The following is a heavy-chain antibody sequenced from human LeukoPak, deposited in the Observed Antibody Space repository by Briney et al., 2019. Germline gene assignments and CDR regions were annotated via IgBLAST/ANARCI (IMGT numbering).Heavy chain of an antibody. D-gene: IGHD6-19*01. V-gene: IGHV3-48*03. J-gene: IGHJ4*02. CDR3: AREAVAGTGFDY. CDR1: GFTFNSYE. CDR2: ISSSGSTI. Sequence: PGGSLRLSCAASGFTFNSYEMNWVRQGPGKGLECVSYISSSGSTIYYADSVKGRFTISRDNAKNSLYLQMNSLRAEDTAVYYCAREAVAGTGFDYWGQGTLVTVSS.